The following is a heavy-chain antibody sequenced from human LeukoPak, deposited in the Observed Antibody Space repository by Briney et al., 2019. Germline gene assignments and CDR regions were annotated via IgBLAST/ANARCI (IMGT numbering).Heavy chain of an antibody. Sequence: SVKVSCKASGGTFSSYAISWVRQAPGQGLEWMGGIIPIFGTANYAQKFQGRVTITADESTSTAYMELSSLRFEDTAVYYCARSLLVGATTFYGYWGQGTLVTVSS. CDR2: IIPIFGTA. V-gene: IGHV1-69*13. J-gene: IGHJ4*02. CDR1: GGTFSSYA. D-gene: IGHD1-26*01. CDR3: ARSLLVGATTFYGY.